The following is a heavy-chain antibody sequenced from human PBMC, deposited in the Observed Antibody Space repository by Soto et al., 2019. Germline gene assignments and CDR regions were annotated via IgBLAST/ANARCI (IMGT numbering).Heavy chain of an antibody. CDR2: IDHSGSA. D-gene: IGHD7-27*01. Sequence: QVQLQESGPGLVKPSQTLSLTCTVSAGSIRSGDYYWTWIRQPPGKGLEWIGYIDHSGSAYYNPSLKSRATISIDTSNNQFSLKMTSVTAAVTAVYYCAGELGTFYFDHWGQGTLVTVSS. J-gene: IGHJ4*02. CDR1: AGSIRSGDYY. V-gene: IGHV4-30-4*01. CDR3: AGELGTFYFDH.